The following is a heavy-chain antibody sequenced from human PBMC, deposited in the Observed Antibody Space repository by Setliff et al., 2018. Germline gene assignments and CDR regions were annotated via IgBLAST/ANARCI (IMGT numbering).Heavy chain of an antibody. D-gene: IGHD1-1*01. CDR1: GFTFSSYA. CDR3: AREVRPSFDDY. V-gene: IGHV3-30-3*01. J-gene: IGHJ4*02. Sequence: PGGSLRLSCTASGFTFSSYALHWVRQAPGKGLEWVAVISFDGNNKYYGDSVKGRFTISRDNSKNTQYLQMNSLRPEDTAVYYCAREVRPSFDDYWGQGTLVTVSS. CDR2: ISFDGNNK.